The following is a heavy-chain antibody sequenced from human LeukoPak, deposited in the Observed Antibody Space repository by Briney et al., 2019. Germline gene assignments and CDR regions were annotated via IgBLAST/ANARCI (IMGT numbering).Heavy chain of an antibody. CDR2: IYYSGST. J-gene: IGHJ4*02. V-gene: IGHV4-39*01. D-gene: IGHD3-16*01. CDR1: GGSIGSRDFY. Sequence: SETLSLTCTVSGGSIGSRDFYWGWIRLPPGKGLEWIGGIYYSGSTYYNPSLKSRVTISVDTSKNQFSLKLRSVTAADTAVYYCARQGLWRYASYWGQGSLVTVSS. CDR3: ARQGLWRYASY.